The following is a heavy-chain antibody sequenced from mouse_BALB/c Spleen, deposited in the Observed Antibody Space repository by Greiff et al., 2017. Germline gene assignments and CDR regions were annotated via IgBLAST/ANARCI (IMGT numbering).Heavy chain of an antibody. CDR2: IDPANGNT. CDR1: VFNIKDTY. Sequence: LQQSGAELVKPGASVKLSCLASVFNIKDTYMHWVQQRPAQGLAWIGRIDPANGNTKYDPKFQDKATITADTSSNTAYLQLSSLTSEDTAVYYCARPRYFDDWGQGTTLTVSS. CDR3: ARPRYFDD. J-gene: IGHJ2*01. V-gene: IGHV14-3*02.